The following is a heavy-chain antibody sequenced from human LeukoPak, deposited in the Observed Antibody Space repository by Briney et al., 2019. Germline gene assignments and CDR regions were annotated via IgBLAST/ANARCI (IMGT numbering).Heavy chain of an antibody. Sequence: GGSLRLSCAASGFTFSSYAMHWVRQAPGKGLEWVAVISYDGSNKYYADSVKGRSTISRDNSKNTLYLQMNSLRAEDTAVYYCARDARRDGYNSAWGYFDLWGRGTLVTVSS. J-gene: IGHJ2*01. V-gene: IGHV3-30*04. D-gene: IGHD5-24*01. CDR2: ISYDGSNK. CDR3: ARDARRDGYNSAWGYFDL. CDR1: GFTFSSYA.